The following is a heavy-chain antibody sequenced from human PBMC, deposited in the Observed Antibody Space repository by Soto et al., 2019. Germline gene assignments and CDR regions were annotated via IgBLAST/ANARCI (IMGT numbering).Heavy chain of an antibody. Sequence: SETLSLTGSVSGGSISRYYWSWIRQPPGKGLEWIGYAYYSGDTGYNPSLKSRVTMAVDKSKNTAYLHWSSLKAPDTAIYYCFILYGAARRGFDYWGPGTLVTVSS. CDR3: FILYGAARRGFDY. CDR2: AYYSGDT. CDR1: GGSISRYY. J-gene: IGHJ4*02. V-gene: IGHV4-59*12. D-gene: IGHD2-8*01.